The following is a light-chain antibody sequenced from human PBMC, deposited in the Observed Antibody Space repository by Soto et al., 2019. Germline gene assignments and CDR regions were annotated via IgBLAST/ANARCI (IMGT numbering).Light chain of an antibody. CDR2: AAS. CDR3: QHYHTLPVT. Sequence: DIQMTQSPSSLSASVGDSVTITCQASQDINNYLHWYQQKPGKAPELLIFAASSLQSGVSSRFRGSGFGTYFTLTINNLQPDDFASYYCQHYHTLPVTFGGGTKVEV. J-gene: IGKJ4*01. CDR1: QDINNY. V-gene: IGKV1-33*01.